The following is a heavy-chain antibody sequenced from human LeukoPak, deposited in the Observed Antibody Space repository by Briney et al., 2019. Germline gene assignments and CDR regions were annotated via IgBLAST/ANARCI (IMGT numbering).Heavy chain of an antibody. CDR1: GGSFSGYY. CDR2: FNHSGST. V-gene: IGHV4-34*01. J-gene: IGHJ5*02. D-gene: IGHD3-3*01. CDR3: ARGAGVLRFLEWLLYFDP. Sequence: KPSETLSLTCAVYGGSFSGYYWSWIRQPPGKGLEWIGEFNHSGSTNYDPSLKSRVTISVDTSKNQFSLKLSSVTAADTAVYYCARGAGVLRFLEWLLYFDPWGQGTLVTFS.